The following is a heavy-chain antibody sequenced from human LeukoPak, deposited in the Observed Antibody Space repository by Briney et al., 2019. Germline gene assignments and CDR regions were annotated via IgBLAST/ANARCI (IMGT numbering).Heavy chain of an antibody. J-gene: IGHJ3*02. Sequence: SETLSLTCTVSGGSISSGDYYWSWIRQPPGKGLEWIGYIYYSGSTYYNPSLKSRVTISVDTSKNQFSLKLSSVTAADTAVYYCATEYCSGGSCYPDAFDIWGQGTMVTVSS. V-gene: IGHV4-30-4*01. CDR3: ATEYCSGGSCYPDAFDI. CDR1: GGSISSGDYY. D-gene: IGHD2-15*01. CDR2: IYYSGST.